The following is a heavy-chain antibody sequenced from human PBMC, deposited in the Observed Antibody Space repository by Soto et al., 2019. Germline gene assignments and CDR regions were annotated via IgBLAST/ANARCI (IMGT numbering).Heavy chain of an antibody. V-gene: IGHV4-4*02. D-gene: IGHD1-7*01. CDR2: IYRTGST. CDR1: GGSFTSNNW. CDR3: ASRDPGTSVDY. J-gene: IGHJ4*02. Sequence: QVQLQESGPGLVKPSGTLSLTCAVSGGSFTSNNWWTWVRQPPGQGLEWIGKIYRTGSTNYNPSLKSRITILLDKSENKFSLKVTSLTAADTAVYYCASRDPGTSVDYWGQGTLVTVSS.